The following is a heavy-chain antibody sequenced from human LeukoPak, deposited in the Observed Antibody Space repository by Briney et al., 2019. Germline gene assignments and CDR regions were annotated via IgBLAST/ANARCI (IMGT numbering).Heavy chain of an antibody. CDR2: MSVSGNTI. J-gene: IGHJ4*02. Sequence: PGGSLRLSCAASGFTFSDYYMSWLRQAPGKGLEWVSCMSVSGNTIYYADSVKGRFTVSRDNAKNSLFLQMNSLRAEDTAVYYCARDSVTRGFDYWGQGSLVTVSS. CDR3: ARDSVTRGFDY. CDR1: GFTFSDYY. D-gene: IGHD4-17*01. V-gene: IGHV3-11*01.